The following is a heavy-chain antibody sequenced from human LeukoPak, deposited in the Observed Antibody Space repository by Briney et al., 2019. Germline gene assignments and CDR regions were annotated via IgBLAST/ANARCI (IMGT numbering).Heavy chain of an antibody. CDR3: AKRGPIYSASPGNYFDY. CDR1: GFTFSTCG. CDR2: VSGNDDGT. J-gene: IGHJ4*02. D-gene: IGHD3-10*01. V-gene: IGHV3-23*01. Sequence: GGSLRPSCTASGFTFSTCGMTWVRQAPGKGLEWVSSVSGNDDGTYYADSVKGRFTISRDNSKNTLYLQMNSLRAEDTAIYYCAKRGPIYSASPGNYFDYWGQGTLVTVSS.